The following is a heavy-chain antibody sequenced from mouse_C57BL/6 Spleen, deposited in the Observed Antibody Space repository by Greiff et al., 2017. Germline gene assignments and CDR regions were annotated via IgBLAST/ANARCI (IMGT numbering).Heavy chain of an antibody. CDR1: GYAFTNYL. J-gene: IGHJ2*01. CDR3: ARNSFDY. CDR2: INPGSGGT. Sequence: VQLQQSGAELVRPGTSVKVSCKASGYAFTNYLIEWVKQRPGQGLEWIGVINPGSGGTNDNEKFKGKATLTADKSSSTAYMQLSSLTSEDSAVYFCARNSFDYWGQGTTLTVSS. V-gene: IGHV1-54*01.